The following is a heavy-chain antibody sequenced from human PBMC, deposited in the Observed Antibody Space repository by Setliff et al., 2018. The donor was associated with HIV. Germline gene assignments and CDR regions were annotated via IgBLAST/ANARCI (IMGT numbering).Heavy chain of an antibody. CDR3: AKDSPGYSSGWYEGVS. V-gene: IGHV3-9*01. CDR1: GFTFDEYA. CDR2: ITSNSDNI. J-gene: IGHJ5*02. Sequence: GGSLRLSCAASGFTFDEYAMHWVRQAPGKGLEWVSGITSNSDNIGYADSVKGRFTISRDNSKNTLYLQMNSLRADDTAIYYCAKDSPGYSSGWYEGVSWGQGTLVTVSS. D-gene: IGHD6-19*01.